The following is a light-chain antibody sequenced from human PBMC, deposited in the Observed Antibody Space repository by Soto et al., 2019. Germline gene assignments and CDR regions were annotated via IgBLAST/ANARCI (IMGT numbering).Light chain of an antibody. Sequence: DIVMTQSPLSLPVTPGEPASISCRSSQSLLHSNGYNYLDWYLQKPGQSPQLLIYLGSNRASGVPDRFSVSGSGTDFTLKISRVEAEDVGVYYCMQALLTPRTFGQGTKVEIK. CDR3: MQALLTPRT. J-gene: IGKJ1*01. CDR2: LGS. V-gene: IGKV2-28*01. CDR1: QSLLHSNGYNY.